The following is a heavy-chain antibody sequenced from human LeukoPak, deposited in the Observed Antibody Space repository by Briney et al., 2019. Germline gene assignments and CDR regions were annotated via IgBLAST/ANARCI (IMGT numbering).Heavy chain of an antibody. CDR2: IYYSGST. J-gene: IGHJ3*02. CDR1: GVSISSYY. D-gene: IGHD2-21*02. Sequence: SETLSLTCTVSGVSISSYYWSWIRQPPGKGLEWIGYIYYSGSTNYNSSLKSRVTISVDTSKNQLSRKLSSVTAADTAVYYCAREVVTGDAFDIWGQGTMVTVSS. V-gene: IGHV4-59*01. CDR3: AREVVTGDAFDI.